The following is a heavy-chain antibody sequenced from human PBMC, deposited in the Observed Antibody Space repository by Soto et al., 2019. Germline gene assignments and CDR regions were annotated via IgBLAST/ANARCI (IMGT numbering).Heavy chain of an antibody. V-gene: IGHV3-33*01. J-gene: IGHJ6*02. CDR2: IWYDGSNK. D-gene: IGHD3-16*01. CDR3: ARDGGKKNYYYGMDV. Sequence: QVQLVESGGGVVQPGRSLRLSCAASGFTFSSYGMHWVRQAPGKGLEWVAVIWYDGSNKYYADSVKGRFTISRDNSKNTLYLQMNSLRAEDTAVYYCARDGGKKNYYYGMDVWGQGTTVTFSS. CDR1: GFTFSSYG.